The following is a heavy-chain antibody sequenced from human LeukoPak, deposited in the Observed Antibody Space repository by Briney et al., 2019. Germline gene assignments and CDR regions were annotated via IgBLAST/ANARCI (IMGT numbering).Heavy chain of an antibody. CDR3: AKRGHCSATCTHDY. CDR2: VNGDGVNT. Sequence: PGGSLRLSCAASGFTFSNFAIHWVRQAPGKGLEWVSIVNGDGVNTYYADSVKGRFTISRDNSKNTVYLQMNSLRAEDTAVYYCAKRGHCSATCTHDYWGRGTLVTVSS. J-gene: IGHJ4*02. D-gene: IGHD2-15*01. V-gene: IGHV3-23*01. CDR1: GFTFSNFA.